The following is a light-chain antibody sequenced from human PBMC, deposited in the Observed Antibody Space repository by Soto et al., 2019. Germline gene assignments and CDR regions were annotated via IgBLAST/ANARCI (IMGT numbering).Light chain of an antibody. CDR1: QSVSSTY. V-gene: IGKV3-20*01. J-gene: IGKJ2*01. CDR3: HHNGNSLRT. Sequence: ETVLTQSPGTLSLSPGESATLSCRASQSVSSTYLAWYQHKPGQAPRLLIHGASSRATGIPDRFSGSGSGTDFTLTISRLEPEDFAVYYCHHNGNSLRTFGQGTKLEIK. CDR2: GAS.